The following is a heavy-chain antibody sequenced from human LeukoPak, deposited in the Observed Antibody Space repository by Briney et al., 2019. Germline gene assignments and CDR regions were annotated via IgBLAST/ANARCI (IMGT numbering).Heavy chain of an antibody. J-gene: IGHJ3*02. CDR1: GDSFSSHY. CDR3: ARDLVTVTKGFDI. CDR2: ISHIGRT. Sequence: ASETLSLTCAVSGDSFSSHYWTWTRQSPGTGLEWIGYISHIGRTNYNPSLKSRVTISIDTSKNQFSLKLRSVTAADTAVYYCARDLVTVTKGFDIWGQGTMVSVSS. D-gene: IGHD4-17*01. V-gene: IGHV4-59*11.